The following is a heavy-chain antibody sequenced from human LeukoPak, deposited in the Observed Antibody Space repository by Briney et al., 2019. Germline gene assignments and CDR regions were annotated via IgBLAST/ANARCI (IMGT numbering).Heavy chain of an antibody. CDR2: INHSGST. CDR1: GGSFSGYY. J-gene: IGHJ3*02. D-gene: IGHD4-23*01. CDR3: AVDYGGIDAFDI. V-gene: IGHV4-34*01. Sequence: SETLSLTCAVYGGSFSGYYWSWIRQPPGKGLEWIGEINHSGSTNYNPSLKSRVTISVDTSKNQFSLKLSSVTAADTAVYYCAVDYGGIDAFDIWGQGTMVTVSS.